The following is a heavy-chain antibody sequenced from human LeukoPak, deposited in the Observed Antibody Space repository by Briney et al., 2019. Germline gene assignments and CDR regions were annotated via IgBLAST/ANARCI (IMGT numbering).Heavy chain of an antibody. D-gene: IGHD4-11*01. CDR1: GGSISSYY. V-gene: IGHV4-4*07. J-gene: IGHJ5*02. CDR3: ARELTGYSNHDQANWFDP. CDR2: IYTSGST. Sequence: SETLSLTCTVSGGSISSYYWSWIRQPAGKGLEWIGRIYTSGSTNYNPSLKSRVTMSVDTSKNQFSLKLSSVTAADTAVYYCARELTGYSNHDQANWFDPWGQGTLATVSS.